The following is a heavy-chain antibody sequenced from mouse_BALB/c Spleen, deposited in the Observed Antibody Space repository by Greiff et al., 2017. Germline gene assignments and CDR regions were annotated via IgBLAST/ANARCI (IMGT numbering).Heavy chain of an antibody. CDR2: INPSNGRT. D-gene: IGHD1-1*01. J-gene: IGHJ3*01. Sequence: QVQLQQSGAELVKPGASVKLSCKASGYTFTSYWMHWVKLRPGQGLEWIGEINPSNGRTNYNEKFKSKATLTVDKSSSTAYMQLSSLTSEDSAVYYCARYRESTVGFAYWGQGTLVTVSA. V-gene: IGHV1S81*02. CDR1: GYTFTSYW. CDR3: ARYRESTVGFAY.